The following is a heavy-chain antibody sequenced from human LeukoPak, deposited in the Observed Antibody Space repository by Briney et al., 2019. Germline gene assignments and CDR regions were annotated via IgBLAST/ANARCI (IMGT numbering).Heavy chain of an antibody. Sequence: SETLSLTCTVSGGSISSSSYYWGWIRQPPGKGLEWLGSIYYSGSTYYNPSLKSRVTISVDTSKNQFSLKLSSVTAADTAVYYCARYTIYVDTAAQGDYWGQGTLATVSS. J-gene: IGHJ4*02. CDR1: GGSISSSSYY. D-gene: IGHD5-18*01. V-gene: IGHV4-39*07. CDR3: ARYTIYVDTAAQGDY. CDR2: IYYSGST.